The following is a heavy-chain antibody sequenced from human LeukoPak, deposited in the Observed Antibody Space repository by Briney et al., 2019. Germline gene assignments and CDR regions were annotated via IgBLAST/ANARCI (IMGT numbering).Heavy chain of an antibody. CDR1: GFVFSNYG. D-gene: IGHD6-19*01. V-gene: IGHV3-30*02. CDR2: IRYDGNNK. CDR3: AKDPFISGWFPGCFDY. J-gene: IGHJ4*02. Sequence: GGSLRLSCVASGFVFSNYGVHWVRQAPGKGLEWVAFIRYDGNNKYYADSVKGRFTISRDNSKNTVYLEMNSLRPEDTAVYYCAKDPFISGWFPGCFDYWGQGVLVAVSS.